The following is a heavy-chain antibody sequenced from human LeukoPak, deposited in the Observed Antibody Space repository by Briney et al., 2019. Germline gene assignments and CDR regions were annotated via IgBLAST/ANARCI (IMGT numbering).Heavy chain of an antibody. CDR2: ISSDASTI. J-gene: IGHJ4*02. V-gene: IGHV3-30*01. Sequence: GGSVRLSCAASGFTFGSYVMHWVRQPPGKGLQWVAVISSDASTIYYADAVRGRFTISRDNSKNTVYLQMNSLRPEDAAIYFCARESTTGAYFDYWGQGTVVTVSS. D-gene: IGHD7-27*01. CDR3: ARESTTGAYFDY. CDR1: GFTFGSYV.